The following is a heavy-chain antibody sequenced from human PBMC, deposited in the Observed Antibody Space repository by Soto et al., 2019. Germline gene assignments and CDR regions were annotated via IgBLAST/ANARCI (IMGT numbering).Heavy chain of an antibody. D-gene: IGHD1-1*01. CDR3: ARLAGTSHYWNYAMDV. Sequence: PGESLKISCKGSGYNFPPQWIPWLGQRPGKGLEWMGIIYPRDSDTRYSPSFQGHVTISADKSLSTAYLQWSSLKASDTAMYYCARLAGTSHYWNYAMDVWGQGTTVTVSS. CDR2: IYPRDSDT. CDR1: GYNFPPQW. J-gene: IGHJ6*02. V-gene: IGHV5-51*01.